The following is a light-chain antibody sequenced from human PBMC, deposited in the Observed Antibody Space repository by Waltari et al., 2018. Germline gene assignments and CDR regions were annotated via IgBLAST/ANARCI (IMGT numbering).Light chain of an antibody. CDR3: MKATHWPWT. CDR2: RVS. Sequence: DVVMTQSPLSLPVTLGQPASISCRSSQSLVHSEGVTYLNWFQQRPGQSPRRLLYRVSDRDSGVPDRFSGSGSGTDFTLKIRRVEAEDVGLYYGMKATHWPWTFGKGTEVEIK. J-gene: IGKJ1*01. V-gene: IGKV2-30*02. CDR1: QSLVHSEGVTY.